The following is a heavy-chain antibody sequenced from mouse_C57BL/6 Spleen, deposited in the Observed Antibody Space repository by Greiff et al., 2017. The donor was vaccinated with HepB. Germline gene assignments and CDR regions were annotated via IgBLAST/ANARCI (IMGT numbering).Heavy chain of an antibody. J-gene: IGHJ3*01. D-gene: IGHD2-2*01. CDR1: GYAFSSSW. CDR2: IYPGDGDT. Sequence: QVQLQQSGPELVKPGASVKISCKASGYAFSSSWMNWVKQRPGKGLEWIGRIYPGDGDTNYNGKFKGKATLTADKSSSTAYMQLSSLTSEDSAVYFCARRIDYGYDEGAFAYWGQVTLVTVSA. CDR3: ARRIDYGYDEGAFAY. V-gene: IGHV1-82*01.